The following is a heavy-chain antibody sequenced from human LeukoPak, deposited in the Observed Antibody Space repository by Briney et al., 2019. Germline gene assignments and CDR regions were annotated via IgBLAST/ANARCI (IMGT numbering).Heavy chain of an antibody. Sequence: SVKVSCKASGGTFSSYTISWVRQAPGQGLEWMGRIIPILGIANYAQKFQGRVTITADKSTSTAYMELRSLRSDDTAVYYCARDLGSCSSCQRDYWGQGTLVTVSS. CDR1: GGTFSSYT. D-gene: IGHD6-13*01. CDR3: ARDLGSCSSCQRDY. J-gene: IGHJ4*02. CDR2: IIPILGIA. V-gene: IGHV1-69*04.